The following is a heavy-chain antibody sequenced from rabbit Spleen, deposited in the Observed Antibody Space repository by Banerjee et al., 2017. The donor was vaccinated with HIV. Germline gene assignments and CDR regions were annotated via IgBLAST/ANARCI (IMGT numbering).Heavy chain of an antibody. CDR1: GFSFNSGYD. J-gene: IGHJ4*01. D-gene: IGHD6-1*01. Sequence: QSLEESGGGLVKPGASLTLTCTASGFSFNSGYDMCWVRQAPGKGLEWVACAYAGSSGSTYSATWAKGRFTISKTSSTTVTLQMTSLTAADTATYFCARGAYVGYPYGCYFDLWGPGTLVTVS. CDR3: ARGAYVGYPYGCYFDL. CDR2: AYAGSSGST. V-gene: IGHV1S40*01.